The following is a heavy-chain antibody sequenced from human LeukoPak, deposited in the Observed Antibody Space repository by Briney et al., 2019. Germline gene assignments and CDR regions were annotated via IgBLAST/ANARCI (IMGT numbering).Heavy chain of an antibody. CDR3: AKGGVAVREDYFDY. D-gene: IGHD6-19*01. J-gene: IGHJ4*02. CDR2: ISGSGGST. V-gene: IGHV3-23*01. CDR1: GFTVSNNY. Sequence: PGGSLGLSCAASGFTVSNNYMTWVRQALGKGLEWVSVISGSGGSTYYADSVKGRFTISRDNSKNTLYLQMNSLRAEDTAVYYCAKGGVAVREDYFDYWGQGSLVTVSS.